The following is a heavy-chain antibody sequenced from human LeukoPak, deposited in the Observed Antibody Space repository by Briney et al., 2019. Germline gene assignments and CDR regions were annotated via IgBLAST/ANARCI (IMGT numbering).Heavy chain of an antibody. CDR3: AYDSSGYYYFDY. Sequence: ASVKVSCKASGGTFSSYAINWVRQAPGQGLEWMGIINPSGGSTSYAQKFQGRVTMTRDMSTSTVYMELSSLRSEDTAVYYCAYDSSGYYYFDYWGQGTLVTVSS. J-gene: IGHJ4*02. V-gene: IGHV1-46*01. CDR1: GGTFSSYA. CDR2: INPSGGST. D-gene: IGHD3-22*01.